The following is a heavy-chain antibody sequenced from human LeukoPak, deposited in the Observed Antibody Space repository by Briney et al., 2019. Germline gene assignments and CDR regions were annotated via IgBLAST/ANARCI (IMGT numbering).Heavy chain of an antibody. CDR3: ARGWGPAYCGGDCHRHFDY. CDR1: GGSISSGGYS. J-gene: IGHJ4*02. V-gene: IGHV4-30-4*07. CDR2: IYNSGST. Sequence: SETLSLTCAVSGGSISSGGYSYNWIRQPPGKGLEWIGYIYNSGSTSYNPSLKSRVTMSVDTSRNQFSLKLSFVTAADTAVYYCARGWGPAYCGGDCHRHFDYWGQGALVTVSS. D-gene: IGHD2-21*02.